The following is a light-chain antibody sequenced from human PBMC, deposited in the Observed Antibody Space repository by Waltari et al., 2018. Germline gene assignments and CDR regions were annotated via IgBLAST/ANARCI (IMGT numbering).Light chain of an antibody. CDR1: KLGNKY. CDR2: QNN. J-gene: IGLJ1*01. CDR3: QAWDSSTAV. V-gene: IGLV3-1*01. Sequence: SYELTQPPSVSVSPGQTANINCPGDKLGNKYVCWFQQKPGQSPLLVIFQNNRRPSGIPERFSGSNSGNTATLTISGTQVMDEADFYCQAWDSSTAVFGSGTKVSVL.